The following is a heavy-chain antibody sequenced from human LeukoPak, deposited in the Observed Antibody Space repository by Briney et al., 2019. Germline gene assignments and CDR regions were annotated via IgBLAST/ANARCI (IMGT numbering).Heavy chain of an antibody. CDR2: IIPIFGIA. CDR3: AGVTGSYYGMDV. CDR1: GGTFSSCA. V-gene: IGHV1-69*04. Sequence: SVKVSCKASGGTFSSCAISWMRQAPGQGLEWMGRIIPIFGIANYAQKFQGRVTITADKSTSTAYMELGSLRSEDTAVYYCAGVTGSYYGMDVWGQGTTVTVSS. D-gene: IGHD1-20*01. J-gene: IGHJ6*02.